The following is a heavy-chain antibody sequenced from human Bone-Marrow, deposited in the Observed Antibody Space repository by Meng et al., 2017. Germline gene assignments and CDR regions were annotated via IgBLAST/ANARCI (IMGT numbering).Heavy chain of an antibody. D-gene: IGHD6-19*01. J-gene: IGHJ6*02. V-gene: IGHV1-18*01. CDR1: GYTFTSYG. CDR2: ISAYNGNT. Sequence: ASVKVSCKASGYTFTSYGISWVRQAPGQGLEWMGWISAYNGNTNYAQKLQGRVTMTTDTSTSTAYMELRSLRSDDTAVYYCARDSLRSGWYRLYDYYYGMDVWGQGTTVTVSS. CDR3: ARDSLRSGWYRLYDYYYGMDV.